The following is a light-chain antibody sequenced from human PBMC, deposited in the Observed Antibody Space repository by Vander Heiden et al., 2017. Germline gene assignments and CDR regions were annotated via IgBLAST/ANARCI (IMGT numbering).Light chain of an antibody. CDR2: AAS. CDR1: QGISND. CDR3: QRYNSVPRGVT. J-gene: IGKJ3*01. Sequence: DIQITQSPSSLSASVGDGVTVTCRARQGISNDLAWYQQKPGKVPKLLIYAASTLQSGVPSRFSGSGSGTDFTLTISSLRPEDVATYYCQRYNSVPRGVTFGPGTKVDIK. V-gene: IGKV1-27*01.